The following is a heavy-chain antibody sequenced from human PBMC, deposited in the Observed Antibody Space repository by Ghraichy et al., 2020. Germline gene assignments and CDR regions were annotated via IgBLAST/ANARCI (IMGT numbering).Heavy chain of an antibody. CDR1: GFTFITYG. CDR2: ISGNGGST. CDR3: ARDKLDAYSSSWYGTNDAYDI. D-gene: IGHD6-13*01. Sequence: GESLNISCAASGFTFITYGMNWVRQAPGKGLEWLSAISGNGGSTYYADSVTGRFTISRDSSKDTVYLKMNSLRAEDTAVYYCARDKLDAYSSSWYGTNDAYDIWGHGTMVTVSS. J-gene: IGHJ3*02. V-gene: IGHV3-23*01.